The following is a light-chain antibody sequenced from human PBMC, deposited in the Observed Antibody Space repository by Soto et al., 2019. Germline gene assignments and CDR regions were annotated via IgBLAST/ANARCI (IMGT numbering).Light chain of an antibody. CDR2: DTS. J-gene: IGKJ1*01. CDR1: QGIRNY. Sequence: DIQMTQSPSSLSASVGDRVTITCRASQGIRNYLAWYQQKPGKVPKLLLYDTSTLQSGVPSRFSGPGSGTDFSLTIRTVQPEDVATYYCQQYNSPTRTFGQGTRVEIK. V-gene: IGKV1-27*01. CDR3: QQYNSPTRT.